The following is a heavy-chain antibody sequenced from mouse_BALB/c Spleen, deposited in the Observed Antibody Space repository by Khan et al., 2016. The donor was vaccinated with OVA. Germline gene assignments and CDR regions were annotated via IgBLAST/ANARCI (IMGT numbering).Heavy chain of an antibody. CDR3: ARKYYRYDGMDY. J-gene: IGHJ4*01. D-gene: IGHD2-14*01. CDR2: INTYTGEP. V-gene: IGHV9-3-1*01. Sequence: QIQLVQSGPELKKPGETVKISCKASGYTFTNYGMNWVKQAPGKGLKWMGWINTYTGEPTYADDFKGRFAFSLETSASTAYLQINNLKNGDTAKYFCARKYYRYDGMDYWGQGTSVTVSS. CDR1: GYTFTNYG.